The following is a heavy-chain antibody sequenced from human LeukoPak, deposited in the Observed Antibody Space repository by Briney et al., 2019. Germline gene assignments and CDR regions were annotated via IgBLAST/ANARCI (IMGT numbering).Heavy chain of an antibody. J-gene: IGHJ6*03. CDR3: ASEFVGIAAAGNYYYYYMDV. V-gene: IGHV4-61*05. D-gene: IGHD6-13*01. Sequence: SETLSLTCTVSGGSISSSSYYWGWIRQPPGKGLEWIGRIYTSGNTNYNPSLKSRITMSVDTPKNQFSLKLSSVTAADTAVYYCASEFVGIAAAGNYYYYYMDVWGKGTTVTISS. CDR1: GGSISSSSYY. CDR2: IYTSGNT.